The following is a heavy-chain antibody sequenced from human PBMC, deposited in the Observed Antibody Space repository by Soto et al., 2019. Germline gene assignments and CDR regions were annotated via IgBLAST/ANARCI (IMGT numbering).Heavy chain of an antibody. D-gene: IGHD3-16*01. V-gene: IGHV5-51*01. Sequence: PGESLKISCRGSGYSFINYWVGWVRQMPGKGLEWMGIIYPGDSETKYSPSLQGQVTISADKSISTAYLQWSRLKASDTAMYYCARQGSYDDRKSFGDWGQGTLGTVSS. J-gene: IGHJ4*02. CDR1: GYSFINYW. CDR2: IYPGDSET. CDR3: ARQGSYDDRKSFGD.